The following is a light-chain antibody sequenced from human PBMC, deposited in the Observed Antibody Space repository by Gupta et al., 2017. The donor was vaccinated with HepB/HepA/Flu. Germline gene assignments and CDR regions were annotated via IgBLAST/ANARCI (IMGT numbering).Light chain of an antibody. CDR3: SSYTSSSIVV. V-gene: IGLV2-14*03. CDR1: SSDVGGYNY. J-gene: IGLJ2*01. CDR2: DVT. Sequence: QSALTHPASVSGSPGQSITFSCTGTSSDVGGYNYVSWYQQHPGKSPKLMIYDVTNRPSGVSNRFSGSKSGNTASLTISGLQAEDEADYYCSSYTSSSIVVFGGGTKLTVL.